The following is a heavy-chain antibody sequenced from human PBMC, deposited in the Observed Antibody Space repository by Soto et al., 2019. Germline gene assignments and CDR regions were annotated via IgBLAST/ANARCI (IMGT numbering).Heavy chain of an antibody. J-gene: IGHJ3*02. CDR3: AKVEGYCSSTSCYWLSYRAFDI. Sequence: GGSLRLSCAASGFTFSSYAMSWVRQAPGKGLEWVSAISGSGGSTYYADSVKGRFTISRDNSKNTLYLQMNSLRAEDTAVYYCAKVEGYCSSTSCYWLSYRAFDIWGQGTMVTVSS. CDR2: ISGSGGST. V-gene: IGHV3-23*01. D-gene: IGHD2-2*01. CDR1: GFTFSSYA.